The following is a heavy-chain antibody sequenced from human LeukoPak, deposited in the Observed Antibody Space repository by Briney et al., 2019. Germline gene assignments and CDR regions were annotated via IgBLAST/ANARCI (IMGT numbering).Heavy chain of an antibody. Sequence: SQTLSLTCTVSGASIRSGDFYWSWIRQPPGKGLEWIGYIYYSGSTYYNPSLKSRVTISVDTSKNQFSLKLSSVTAADTAVYYCARDQRVGDSSGYPLDYWGQGTLVTVSS. CDR3: ARDQRVGDSSGYPLDY. CDR2: IYYSGST. CDR1: GASIRSGDFY. J-gene: IGHJ4*02. D-gene: IGHD3-22*01. V-gene: IGHV4-30-4*01.